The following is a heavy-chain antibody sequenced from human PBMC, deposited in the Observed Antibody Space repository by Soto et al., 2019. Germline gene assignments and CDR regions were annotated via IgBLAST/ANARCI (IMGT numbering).Heavy chain of an antibody. J-gene: IGHJ6*03. D-gene: IGHD3-10*01. V-gene: IGHV3-74*01. CDR2: IDKVGTDS. CDR1: EFTFSGRS. Sequence: EVQLVESGGGLVQPGGSLRLSCAASEFTFSGRSVHWVRQAPGKGLVWVSGIDKVGTDSTYADSVKGRFTSSRDNAKNTVYLQMDSLRVEDTSVYYCARGWFGPDVWGKGTTVTVSS. CDR3: ARGWFGPDV.